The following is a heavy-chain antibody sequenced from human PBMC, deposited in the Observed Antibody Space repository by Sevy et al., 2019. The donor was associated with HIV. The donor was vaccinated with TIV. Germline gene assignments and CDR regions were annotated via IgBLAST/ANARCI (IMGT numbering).Heavy chain of an antibody. Sequence: ASVKVSCKASGGTFSSYAISWVRQAPGQGLEWMGGIIPIFGTANYAQKFQGTVTITADKSTSTAYMGLSSLRSEDTAVYYCARDVGYYDFWSGYLEGYNWFDPWGQGTLVTVSS. CDR2: IIPIFGTA. V-gene: IGHV1-69*06. J-gene: IGHJ5*02. CDR3: ARDVGYYDFWSGYLEGYNWFDP. CDR1: GGTFSSYA. D-gene: IGHD3-3*01.